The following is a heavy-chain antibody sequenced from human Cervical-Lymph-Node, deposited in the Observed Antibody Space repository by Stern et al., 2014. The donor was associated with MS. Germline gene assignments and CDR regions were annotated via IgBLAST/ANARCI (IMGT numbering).Heavy chain of an antibody. V-gene: IGHV4-39*01. D-gene: IGHD6-13*01. J-gene: IGHJ6*02. CDR3: ARRAAGCHYYYGMDV. CDR2: IYCSCDP. Sequence: QVQLQESGPGVVKPSETLSLTCTVSGGSISDSSYYWDWIRQPPEKGLDWIGSIYCSCDPYYKPSLKSRVPITVDTSKNHFSLKLNSVSAADRAVYYCARRAAGCHYYYGMDVWGQGTTVTVSS. CDR1: GGSISDSSYY.